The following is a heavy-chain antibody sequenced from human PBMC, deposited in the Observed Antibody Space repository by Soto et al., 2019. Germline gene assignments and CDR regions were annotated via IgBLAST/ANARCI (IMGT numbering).Heavy chain of an antibody. Sequence: PSETLSLTCAVSGGSISSSNWWSWVRQPPGKGLEWIEEIYHSGSTNYNPSLKSRVTISVDKSKNQFSLKLSSVTAADTAVYYCARDRYDSSGYVIIDAFDIWGQGTMVTVSS. D-gene: IGHD3-22*01. J-gene: IGHJ3*02. CDR1: GGSISSSNW. CDR3: ARDRYDSSGYVIIDAFDI. V-gene: IGHV4-4*02. CDR2: IYHSGST.